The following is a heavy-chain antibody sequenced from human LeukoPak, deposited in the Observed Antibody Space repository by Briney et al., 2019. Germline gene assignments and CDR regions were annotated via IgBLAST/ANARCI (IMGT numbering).Heavy chain of an antibody. CDR3: ARETSIAAYYYYYYYMDV. Sequence: PGGSLRLSCAASGFTFSSYSMNWVRQAPGKGLEWVSYISSSSSTIYYADSAKGRFTISRDNAKNSLYLRVNSLRAEDTAVYYCARETSIAAYYYYYYYMDVWGKGTTVTVSS. D-gene: IGHD6-6*01. CDR1: GFTFSSYS. V-gene: IGHV3-48*01. J-gene: IGHJ6*03. CDR2: ISSSSSTI.